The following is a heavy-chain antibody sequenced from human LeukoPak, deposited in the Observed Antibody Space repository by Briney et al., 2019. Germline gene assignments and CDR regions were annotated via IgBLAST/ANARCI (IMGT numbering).Heavy chain of an antibody. Sequence: PGGSLRLSCAASGFTLSNSAMSWVRQAPGKGLEWVSAISGSGGSTYYADSVKGRFTISRGNSKNTLYLQMNSLRAEDTAVYYCAKIPQQLVLGYFDYWGQGTLVTVSS. CDR1: GFTLSNSA. D-gene: IGHD6-13*01. V-gene: IGHV3-23*01. CDR2: ISGSGGST. J-gene: IGHJ4*02. CDR3: AKIPQQLVLGYFDY.